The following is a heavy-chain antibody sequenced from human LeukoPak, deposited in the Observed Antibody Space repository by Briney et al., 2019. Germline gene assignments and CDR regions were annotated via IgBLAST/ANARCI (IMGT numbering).Heavy chain of an antibody. J-gene: IGHJ3*02. V-gene: IGHV4-39*07. CDR1: GGSISSSRYY. CDR2: INHSGST. Sequence: SETLSLTCTVSGGSISSSRYYWSWIRQPPGKGLEWIGEINHSGSTNYNPSLKSRVTISVDTSKNQFSLKLSSVTAADTAVYYCARYDSSGYYSYAFDIWGQGTMVTVSS. CDR3: ARYDSSGYYSYAFDI. D-gene: IGHD3-22*01.